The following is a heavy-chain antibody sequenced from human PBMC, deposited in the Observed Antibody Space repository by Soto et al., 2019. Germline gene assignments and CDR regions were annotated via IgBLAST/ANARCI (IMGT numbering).Heavy chain of an antibody. CDR1: GYSFSTYW. CDR2: IYPGDSDT. Sequence: GESLKISCQGSGYSFSTYWIGWVRQMPGKGLEWMGIIYPGDSDTRYSPSFQGQVTISADKSISTAYLQWSSLKAPDTAMYYCARQSILVDYWGQGTLVTVSS. CDR3: ARQSILVDY. J-gene: IGHJ4*02. D-gene: IGHD2-21*01. V-gene: IGHV5-51*01.